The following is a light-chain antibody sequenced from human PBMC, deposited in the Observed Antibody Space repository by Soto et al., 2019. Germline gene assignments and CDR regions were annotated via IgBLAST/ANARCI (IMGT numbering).Light chain of an antibody. V-gene: IGKV3-15*01. J-gene: IGKJ1*01. CDR3: QQYYNWPLT. CDR1: QSVSSK. Sequence: EIVMTQSPATLSVSPGERATLSCRASQSVSSKLAWYQQRPGQGPRLLMYGASARATGIPARFSGRGSGTEFPLTISSLQPEDFAVYYCQQYYNWPLTFGQGTKVEIK. CDR2: GAS.